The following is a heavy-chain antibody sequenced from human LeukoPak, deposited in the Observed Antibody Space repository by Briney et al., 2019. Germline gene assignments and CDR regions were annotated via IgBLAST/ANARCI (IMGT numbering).Heavy chain of an antibody. CDR3: ARVRRAAAGSFDY. CDR2: IFSSSTYI. CDR1: GFAFNTYS. V-gene: IGHV3-21*01. Sequence: GGSLRLSCAASGFAFNTYSMNWVRQAPGKGLEWVSFIFSSSTYIYYTDSVKGRFTISRDNAKNSLYLQMNSLRAEDTAVYYCARVRRAAAGSFDYWGQGTLVTVSS. J-gene: IGHJ4*02. D-gene: IGHD6-13*01.